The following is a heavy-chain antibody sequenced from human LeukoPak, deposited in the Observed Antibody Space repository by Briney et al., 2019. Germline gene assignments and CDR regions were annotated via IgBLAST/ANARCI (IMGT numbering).Heavy chain of an antibody. V-gene: IGHV1-18*01. CDR3: ARGPIIDIVIVPAADDYYYMDV. CDR2: INPYNGNT. J-gene: IGHJ6*03. Sequence: ASVKVSCKASGYTLRSYCITWVRQAPGQGLEWMGWINPYNGNTKYPQKLQGRVTMTTDTSTSTAYMELRSLRSDDTAVYYCARGPIIDIVIVPAADDYYYMDVWGKGTTVTVSS. D-gene: IGHD2-2*01. CDR1: GYTLRSYC.